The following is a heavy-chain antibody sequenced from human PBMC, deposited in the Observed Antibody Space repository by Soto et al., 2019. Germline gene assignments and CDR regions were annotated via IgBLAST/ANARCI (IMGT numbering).Heavy chain of an antibody. Sequence: PSETLSLTCTVSGGSISSTTWTWFRKPPGKGLEWIGYIYASGSTNYNPSLKSRITISVDTSKNQFSLKLSSVTAADTAVYYCARGGSTWLEYFQHWGQGTLVTVSS. CDR1: GGSISSTT. CDR2: IYASGST. V-gene: IGHV4-59*01. CDR3: ARGGSTWLEYFQH. J-gene: IGHJ1*01. D-gene: IGHD6-13*01.